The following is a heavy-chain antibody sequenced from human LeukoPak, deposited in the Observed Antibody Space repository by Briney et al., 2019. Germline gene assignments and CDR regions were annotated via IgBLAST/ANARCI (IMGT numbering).Heavy chain of an antibody. Sequence: PGGSLRLSCAVSGFTFSSYWTPWVRQAPGKGPVWVARSNRDGSSTAYADSVKGRFTISKDNAKNTLYLLMNSLRAEDTAVYHCARDSVEWYIFDYWGQGTLVTVSS. CDR3: ARDSVEWYIFDY. CDR1: GFTFSSYW. J-gene: IGHJ4*02. CDR2: SNRDGSST. D-gene: IGHD3-3*01. V-gene: IGHV3-74*01.